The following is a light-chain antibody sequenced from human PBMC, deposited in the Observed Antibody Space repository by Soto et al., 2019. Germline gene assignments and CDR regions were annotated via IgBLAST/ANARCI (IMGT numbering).Light chain of an antibody. J-gene: IGKJ2*01. CDR1: QSVSSN. V-gene: IGKV3-15*01. CDR2: GAS. Sequence: EIVMTQSPATLSVSPGERATLSCRASQSVSSNLAWYQQKPGQAPRLLIYGASTRATGIPARFSGSGSGTEFTLTISRLEPEDFAVYYCQQYDTFGQGTKLEIK. CDR3: QQYDT.